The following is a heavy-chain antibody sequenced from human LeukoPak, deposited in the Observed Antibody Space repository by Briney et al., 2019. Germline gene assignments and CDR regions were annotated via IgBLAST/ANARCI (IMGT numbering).Heavy chain of an antibody. Sequence: GSSVKVSCKASGGTFSSYAISWARQAPGQGLEWMGGIIPIFGTANYAQKFQGRVTITADESTSTAYMELSSLRSEDTAVYYCARDKRGGNSPFDYWGQGTLVTVSS. CDR1: GGTFSSYA. CDR2: IIPIFGTA. D-gene: IGHD4-23*01. CDR3: ARDKRGGNSPFDY. J-gene: IGHJ4*02. V-gene: IGHV1-69*01.